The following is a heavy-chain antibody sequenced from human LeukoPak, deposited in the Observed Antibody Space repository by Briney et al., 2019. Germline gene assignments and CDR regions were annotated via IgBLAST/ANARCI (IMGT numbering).Heavy chain of an antibody. V-gene: IGHV3-53*04. CDR2: IYSGGST. CDR3: ARDSTTKYYYDSSGYYYLGGMDV. D-gene: IGHD3-22*01. Sequence: PGGSLRLSCAASGFTVSSNYMSWVRQALGKGLEWVSVIYSGGSTYYADSVKGRFTISRHNSKNTLYLQMNSLRAEDTAVYYCARDSTTKYYYDSSGYYYLGGMDVWGQGTTVTVTS. CDR1: GFTVSSNY. J-gene: IGHJ6*02.